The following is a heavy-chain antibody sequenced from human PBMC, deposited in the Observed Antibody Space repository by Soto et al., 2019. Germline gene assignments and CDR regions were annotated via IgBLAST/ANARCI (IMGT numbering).Heavy chain of an antibody. J-gene: IGHJ4*02. CDR1: GYIFTSYW. CDR3: ARLATVTRFDS. V-gene: IGHV5-51*01. Sequence: GESLKISCKGSGYIFTSYWIAWVRQMPGKGLEWMGIIYPRDSDTIYSPSFQGQVTISADKSINTAYLQWSSLKASDTAMYYCARLATVTRFDSWGQGTLVTVSS. D-gene: IGHD4-4*01. CDR2: IYPRDSDT.